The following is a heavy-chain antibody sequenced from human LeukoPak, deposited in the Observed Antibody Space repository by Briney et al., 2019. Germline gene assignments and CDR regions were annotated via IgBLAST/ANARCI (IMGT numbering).Heavy chain of an antibody. J-gene: IGHJ3*02. CDR2: IHYSGNT. V-gene: IGHV4-59*08. CDR1: GASISSYS. CDR3: ARHTRPGYSGYENAFDI. D-gene: IGHD5-12*01. Sequence: SETLSLTCTVSGASISSYSWSWIRQAPGKGLEWLGNIHYSGNTNYNPSPSLRGRVTISLDMPKNQFSLKLNSVTAADTAVYYCARHTRPGYSGYENAFDIWGQGTMVTVSS.